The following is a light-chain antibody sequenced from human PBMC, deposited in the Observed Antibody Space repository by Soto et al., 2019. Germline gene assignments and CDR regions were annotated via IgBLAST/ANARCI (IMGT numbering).Light chain of an antibody. CDR2: DAS. Sequence: EIVVTQSPATLSLSPGERATLSCRASQSVSTYLAWYQKKSDQAPRLLVYDASDRATGVPARFSGSGSGTDFTLTISDLEPEDSAVYYCQQRGGWPLTFGGGTKVEI. CDR3: QQRGGWPLT. CDR1: QSVSTY. J-gene: IGKJ4*01. V-gene: IGKV3-11*01.